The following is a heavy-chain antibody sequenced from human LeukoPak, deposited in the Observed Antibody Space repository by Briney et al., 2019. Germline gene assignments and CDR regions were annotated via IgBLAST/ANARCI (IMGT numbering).Heavy chain of an antibody. CDR3: TTDTELELRGLGY. Sequence: GGSLRLSCAASGFTFSNAWMSWVRQAPGKGLERVGRIKSKTDGGTTDYAAPVKGRFTISRDDSKNTLYLQMNSLKTEDTAVHYCTTDTELELRGLGYWGQGTLVTVSS. D-gene: IGHD1-7*01. CDR2: IKSKTDGGTT. CDR1: GFTFSNAW. V-gene: IGHV3-15*01. J-gene: IGHJ4*02.